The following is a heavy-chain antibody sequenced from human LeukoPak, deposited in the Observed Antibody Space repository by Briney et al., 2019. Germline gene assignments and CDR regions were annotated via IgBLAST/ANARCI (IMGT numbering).Heavy chain of an antibody. Sequence: GGSLRLSCAASGFTFGSYAMNWVRQAPGKGLEWVSTISGTGASTYYADSVKGRFTISRDNSKNTLYLQMNSLRAEDTAVYYCARRSGIAVAGAFDYWGQGTLVTVSS. J-gene: IGHJ4*02. CDR2: ISGTGAST. V-gene: IGHV3-23*01. D-gene: IGHD6-19*01. CDR3: ARRSGIAVAGAFDY. CDR1: GFTFGSYA.